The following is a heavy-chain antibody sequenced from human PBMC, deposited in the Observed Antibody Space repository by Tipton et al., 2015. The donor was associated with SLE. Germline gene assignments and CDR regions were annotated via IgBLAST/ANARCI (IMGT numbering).Heavy chain of an antibody. Sequence: SLRLSCAASGLTFSSYGMHWVRQAPGKGLEWVAFIRYDGSNKYYADSVKGRFTISRDNSKNTLYLQMNSLRAEDTAVYYCANEAYGSGSYHLDLWGRGTLVTVSS. V-gene: IGHV3-30*02. J-gene: IGHJ2*01. D-gene: IGHD3-10*01. CDR1: GLTFSSYG. CDR2: IRYDGSNK. CDR3: ANEAYGSGSYHLDL.